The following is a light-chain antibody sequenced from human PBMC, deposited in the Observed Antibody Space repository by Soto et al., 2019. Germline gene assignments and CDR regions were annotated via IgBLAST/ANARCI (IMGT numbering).Light chain of an antibody. Sequence: EIVLTQSPATLSLSPGERATLSCRASQSINRHLAWYRQKPGQAPRLLIYDASNRATGIPARFSGSGSGTDFTLTISSLEPEDFGVYYCQQRSNWPPVTFGGGTRLEN. CDR2: DAS. CDR3: QQRSNWPPVT. CDR1: QSINRH. V-gene: IGKV3-11*01. J-gene: IGKJ5*01.